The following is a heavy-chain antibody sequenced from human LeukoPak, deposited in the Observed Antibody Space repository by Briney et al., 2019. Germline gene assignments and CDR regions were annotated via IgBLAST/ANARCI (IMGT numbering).Heavy chain of an antibody. CDR2: IYYSGST. CDR3: ARGVVVTAPGGHWYFDY. Sequence: PSQTLSLTCTVSGGSISSGDYYWSWIRQPPGMGLEWIGYIYYSGSTYYNPSLKSRVTISVDTSKNQFSLKLSSVTAADTAVYYCARGVVVTAPGGHWYFDYWGQGTLVTVSS. V-gene: IGHV4-30-4*01. J-gene: IGHJ4*02. D-gene: IGHD2-21*02. CDR1: GGSISSGDYY.